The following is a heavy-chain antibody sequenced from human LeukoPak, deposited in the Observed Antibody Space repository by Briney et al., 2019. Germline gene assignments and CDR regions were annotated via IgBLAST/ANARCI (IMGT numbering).Heavy chain of an antibody. CDR2: ISSSGNNI. CDR1: GFTFNSYG. J-gene: IGHJ4*02. CDR3: ARGWRGAPGPLMD. D-gene: IGHD2-2*03. V-gene: IGHV3-21*01. Sequence: GGSLRLSCAASGFTFNSYGMSWVRQAPGKGLEWVSSISSSGNNIYYADSVKGRFTISRDNSQNSLYLQMNSLRAEDTAVYYCARGWRGAPGPLMDWGQGTLVTVSS.